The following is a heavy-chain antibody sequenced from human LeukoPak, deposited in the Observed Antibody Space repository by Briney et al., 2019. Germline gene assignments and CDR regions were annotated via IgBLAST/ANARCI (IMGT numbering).Heavy chain of an antibody. D-gene: IGHD2-2*01. V-gene: IGHV4-34*01. Sequence: SETLSLTCAVYGGSFSGYYWSWIRQPPGKGLEWIGEINHSGSTNYNPSLKSRVTISVDTSKNQFSLKLSSVTAADTAVYYCARGPSGYCSSTSCRRSYYMDVWGKGTTVTVSS. J-gene: IGHJ6*03. CDR2: INHSGST. CDR3: ARGPSGYCSSTSCRRSYYMDV. CDR1: GGSFSGYY.